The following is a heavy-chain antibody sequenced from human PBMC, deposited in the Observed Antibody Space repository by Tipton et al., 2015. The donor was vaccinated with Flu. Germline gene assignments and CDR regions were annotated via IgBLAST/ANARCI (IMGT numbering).Heavy chain of an antibody. CDR2: IYYSGST. CDR3: ARWVNYYDSSGYYN. CDR1: GGSISSYY. Sequence: TLSLTCTVSGGSISSYYWSWIRQPPGKGLEWIGYIYYSGSTNYNPSLKSRVTISVDTSKNQFSLKLSSVTAADTAVYYCARWVNYYDSSGYYNWGQGTLVTVSS. V-gene: IGHV4-59*08. D-gene: IGHD3-22*01. J-gene: IGHJ4*02.